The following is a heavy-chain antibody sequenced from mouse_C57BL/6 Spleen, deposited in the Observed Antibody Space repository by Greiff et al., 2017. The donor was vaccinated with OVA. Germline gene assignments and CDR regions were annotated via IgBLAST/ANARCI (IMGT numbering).Heavy chain of an antibody. J-gene: IGHJ4*01. V-gene: IGHV1-19*01. CDR1: GYTFTDYY. CDR3: ARRLGPYYAMDY. D-gene: IGHD4-1*01. Sequence: VQLQQSGPVLVKPGASVKMSCKASGYTFTDYYMNWVKQSHGKSLEWIGVINPYNGGTSYNQKFKGKATLTVDKSSSTAYMELNSLTSEDSAVYYCARRLGPYYAMDYWGQGTSVTVSS. CDR2: INPYNGGT.